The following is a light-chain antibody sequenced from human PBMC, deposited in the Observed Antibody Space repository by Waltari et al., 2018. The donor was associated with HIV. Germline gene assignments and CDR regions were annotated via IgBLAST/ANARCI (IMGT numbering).Light chain of an antibody. CDR1: SSEFGNDS. Sequence: QSLLAHPPSASGTPGPRSSISSSGSSSEFGNDSVHRYQHLTGPAPNIFHFRTHQRASGFPDRFSGSKSGSSASLAISGPRSEDEADYYCVTWADRSSGPVVFGGGTKVTVL. V-gene: IGLV1-47*01. J-gene: IGLJ2*01. CDR3: VTWADRSSGPVV. CDR2: RTH.